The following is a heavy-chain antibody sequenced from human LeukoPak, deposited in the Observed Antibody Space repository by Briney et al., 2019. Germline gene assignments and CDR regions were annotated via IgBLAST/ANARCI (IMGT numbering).Heavy chain of an antibody. J-gene: IGHJ4*02. CDR2: IHASGST. CDR1: GGSISNYH. CDR3: ARRDFYSGWSFDS. D-gene: IGHD6-19*01. V-gene: IGHV4-4*07. Sequence: SETLSLTCTVSGGSISNYHWSWIRQPAGKGLERIGQIHASGSTNYNPPLKSRVSMSIDTTEDQVSLTIRSVTAADTAFYYCARRDFYSGWSFDSWGQGTPVTVSS.